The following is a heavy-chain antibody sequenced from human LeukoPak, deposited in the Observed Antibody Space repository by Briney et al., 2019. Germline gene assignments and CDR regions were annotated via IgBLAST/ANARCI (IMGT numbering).Heavy chain of an antibody. CDR3: ARSQSSSLIDY. D-gene: IGHD6-13*01. V-gene: IGHV3-33*01. Sequence: GGSLRLSCAASGFSLSAYGVHWVGQAPGKGLEWVAVIWYDGTSKDYADSVKGRFTFSRDNSKNTLYLQMNSLTVEDTAVYYCARSQSSSLIDYWGQGTLVTVSS. CDR2: IWYDGTSK. J-gene: IGHJ4*02. CDR1: GFSLSAYG.